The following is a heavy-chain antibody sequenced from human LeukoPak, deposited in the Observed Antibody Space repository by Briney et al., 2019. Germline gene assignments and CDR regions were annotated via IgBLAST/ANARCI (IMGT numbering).Heavy chain of an antibody. CDR3: ARGGLIVLMVYAGRQNWFVP. J-gene: IGHJ5*02. V-gene: IGHV4-59*12. Sequence: SETLSLTCTVPGGSISSYYWSWIRQPPGKGLEWIGYIYYSGSTNYNPSLKSRVTISVDTSKNQFSLKLSSVTAADTAVYYCARGGLIVLMVYAGRQNWFVPWGQGTLVTVSS. CDR1: GGSISSYY. D-gene: IGHD2-8*01. CDR2: IYYSGST.